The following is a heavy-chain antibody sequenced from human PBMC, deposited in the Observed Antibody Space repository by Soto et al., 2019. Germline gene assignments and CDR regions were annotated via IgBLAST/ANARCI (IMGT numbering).Heavy chain of an antibody. J-gene: IGHJ6*02. Sequence: PGGSLRLSCAVSGFSFRNYGMHWVRQAPGKGLEWLALITFGGKNKHYADSVKGRFTISRDNSKNTLYVQMNSLRAEDTALYYCTKDAEHEQYYSGNDGDYNYFFGMDVWGQGTPVTVSS. V-gene: IGHV3-30*18. CDR3: TKDAEHEQYYSGNDGDYNYFFGMDV. D-gene: IGHD2-15*01. CDR1: GFSFRNYG. CDR2: ITFGGKNK.